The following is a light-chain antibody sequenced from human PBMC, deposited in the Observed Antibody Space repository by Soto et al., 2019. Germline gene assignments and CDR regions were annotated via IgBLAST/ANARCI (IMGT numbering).Light chain of an antibody. V-gene: IGLV3-1*01. Sequence: SYELTQPPSVSVSPGQTASITCSGDKLGDKYVCWYQQKPGQSPVLVIYQDAKRPSGIPDRFSGSNSGNTATLTISGTQAMDEADYYCQAWDSSKVFGGGTKVTVL. J-gene: IGLJ3*02. CDR1: KLGDKY. CDR3: QAWDSSKV. CDR2: QDA.